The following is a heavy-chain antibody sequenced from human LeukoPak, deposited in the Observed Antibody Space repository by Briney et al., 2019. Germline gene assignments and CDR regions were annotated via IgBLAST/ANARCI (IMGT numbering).Heavy chain of an antibody. V-gene: IGHV3-30*18. Sequence: PGRSLRLSCAASGFTFSSYGMHWVRQAPGKGLEWVAVISYDGSNKYYADSVKGRFTISRENSKNTLYLQMNSLRAEDTAVYSCAKDRRTTVTTSYLDYWGQGTLVTVSS. CDR1: GFTFSSYG. D-gene: IGHD4-11*01. CDR2: ISYDGSNK. J-gene: IGHJ4*02. CDR3: AKDRRTTVTTSYLDY.